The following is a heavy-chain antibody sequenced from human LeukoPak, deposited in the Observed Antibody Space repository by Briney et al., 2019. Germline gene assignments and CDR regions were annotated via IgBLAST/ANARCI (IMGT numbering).Heavy chain of an antibody. D-gene: IGHD3-3*01. CDR1: GGSISSSSYY. J-gene: IGHJ4*02. Sequence: SETLSLTCTVSGGSISSSSYYWGWVRQPPGKGLEWIGSIYYSGSTYYNSSLKSRVTISVDTSKNQFSLKLSSVTAADTAVYYCASLTIFGVVIIPEAYYFDYWGQGTLVTVSS. V-gene: IGHV4-39*01. CDR2: IYYSGST. CDR3: ASLTIFGVVIIPEAYYFDY.